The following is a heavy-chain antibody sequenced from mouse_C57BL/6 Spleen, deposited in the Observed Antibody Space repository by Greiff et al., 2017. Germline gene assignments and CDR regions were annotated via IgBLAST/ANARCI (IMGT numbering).Heavy chain of an antibody. Sequence: VQVVESGAELASPGASVTLSCKASGYTFTDHIMNWVKKRPGQGLEWIGRIYPVSGETNYNQKFMGKATFSVDRSSSTVYLVLNSLTSEDPEVYYCADGRSYDYYAMDYWGQGTSVTVAS. V-gene: IGHV1-11*01. CDR3: ADGRSYDYYAMDY. CDR2: IYPVSGET. D-gene: IGHD1-1*01. J-gene: IGHJ4*01. CDR1: GYTFTDHI.